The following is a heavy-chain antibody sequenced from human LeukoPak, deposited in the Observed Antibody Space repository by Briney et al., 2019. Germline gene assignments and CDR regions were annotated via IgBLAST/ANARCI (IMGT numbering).Heavy chain of an antibody. J-gene: IGHJ5*02. Sequence: PSETLSLTCPVSGRSISSSSYYWGWIRQPPGKGLERFGSIYYSGSTYYNPSLKSRVTISVDTSKNQFSLKLSSVTAADTAVYYCARRTHIVVVPAAIWSWFDAWGQGTLVTVSS. D-gene: IGHD2-2*02. V-gene: IGHV4-39*01. CDR3: ARRTHIVVVPAAIWSWFDA. CDR2: IYYSGST. CDR1: GRSISSSSYY.